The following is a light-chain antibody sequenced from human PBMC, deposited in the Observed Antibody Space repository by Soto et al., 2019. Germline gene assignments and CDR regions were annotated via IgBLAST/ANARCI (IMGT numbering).Light chain of an antibody. J-gene: IGLJ2*01. CDR3: SSYTGSSTLV. CDR2: EVS. CDR1: SSDVGAYNY. Sequence: QSALTQPASVSGSPGQSITISCTGTSSDVGAYNYVSWYQQHPGKAPKLIIYEVSYRPSGVSSRFSASKSANTASLTISGLQTEDEADYYCSSYTGSSTLVFGGGTKVTVL. V-gene: IGLV2-14*01.